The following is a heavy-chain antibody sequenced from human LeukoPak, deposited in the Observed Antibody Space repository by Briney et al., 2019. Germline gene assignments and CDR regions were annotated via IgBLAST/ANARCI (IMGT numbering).Heavy chain of an antibody. V-gene: IGHV3-23*01. CDR3: AKGLSRITMIVVVINYFDY. D-gene: IGHD3-22*01. CDR1: GFTFSSYG. CDR2: ISGSGGST. J-gene: IGHJ4*02. Sequence: GGSLRLSCAASGFTFSSYGMSWVRQAPGKGLEWVSAISGSGGSTYYADSVKGRFTISRDNSKNTLYLQMNSLRAEDTAVYYCAKGLSRITMIVVVINYFDYWGQGTLVTVSS.